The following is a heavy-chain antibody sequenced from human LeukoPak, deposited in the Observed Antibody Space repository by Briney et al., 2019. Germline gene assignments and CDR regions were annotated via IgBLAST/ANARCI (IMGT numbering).Heavy chain of an antibody. J-gene: IGHJ4*02. CDR2: ISWDGGST. D-gene: IGHD1-26*01. V-gene: IGHV3-43*01. Sequence: GGSLRLSCAASGFTFDDYTMHWVRQAPGKGLEWVSLISWDGGSTYYADSVKGRFTISRDNAKNSLFLQMNSLRAEDTAVYYCARDLSVGSQLRRKGYFDYWGQGALVTVSS. CDR1: GFTFDDYT. CDR3: ARDLSVGSQLRRKGYFDY.